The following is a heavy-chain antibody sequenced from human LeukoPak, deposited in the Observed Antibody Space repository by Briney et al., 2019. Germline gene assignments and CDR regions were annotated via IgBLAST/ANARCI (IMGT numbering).Heavy chain of an antibody. D-gene: IGHD3-9*01. CDR3: ARTGYYDILEFDP. Sequence: SETLSLTCTVSGYSISSGYYWGWIRQPPGKGLEWIGSIYHSGSTYYNPSLKSRVTISVDTSKNQFSLKLGSVTAADTAVYYCARTGYYDILEFDPWGQGTLVTVSS. V-gene: IGHV4-38-2*02. CDR1: GYSISSGYY. CDR2: IYHSGST. J-gene: IGHJ5*02.